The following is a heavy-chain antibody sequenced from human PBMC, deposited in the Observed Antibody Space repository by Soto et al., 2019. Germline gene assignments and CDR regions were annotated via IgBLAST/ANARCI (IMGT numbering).Heavy chain of an antibody. J-gene: IGHJ3*02. Sequence: QVQLVQSGAEVKKPGSSVKVSCKASGGTFSSYAISWVRQAPGQGLEWMGGIIPIFGTANYAQKFQGRVTINADEATSTADMELSSLRSEDTAVYYCARWDYDLGAFDIWGQGTMVTVSS. CDR1: GGTFSSYA. CDR3: ARWDYDLGAFDI. V-gene: IGHV1-69*01. CDR2: IIPIFGTA. D-gene: IGHD3-22*01.